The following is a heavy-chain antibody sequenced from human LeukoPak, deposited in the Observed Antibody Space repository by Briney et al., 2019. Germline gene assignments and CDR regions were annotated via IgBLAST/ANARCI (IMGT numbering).Heavy chain of an antibody. CDR3: AKNRGHCVDGVCHNYYYMDV. Sequence: GGSLRLSCAASGFTFSSFAMTWVRQAPGKGLEWVSTVSGSAGRTDYADSVKGRFSISRDNLKNTLYLQMNGLRAEDTAVYYCAKNRGHCVDGVCHNYYYMDVWGRGTTVTVSS. CDR1: GFTFSSFA. J-gene: IGHJ6*03. CDR2: VSGSAGRT. D-gene: IGHD2-8*02. V-gene: IGHV3-23*01.